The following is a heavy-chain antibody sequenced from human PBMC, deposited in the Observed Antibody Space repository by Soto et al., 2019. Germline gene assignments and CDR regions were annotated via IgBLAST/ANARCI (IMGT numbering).Heavy chain of an antibody. J-gene: IGHJ1*01. Sequence: GGSLTLSCSASGFTFSGSAMHWVRQASGKGLEWVGRIRSKANSYATAYAASVKGRFTISRDDSKNTAYLQMNSLKTEDTAVYYCTRHLYYYDSTRAEYFQHWGQGTLVTVSS. V-gene: IGHV3-73*01. CDR1: GFTFSGSA. CDR3: TRHLYYYDSTRAEYFQH. D-gene: IGHD3-22*01. CDR2: IRSKANSYAT.